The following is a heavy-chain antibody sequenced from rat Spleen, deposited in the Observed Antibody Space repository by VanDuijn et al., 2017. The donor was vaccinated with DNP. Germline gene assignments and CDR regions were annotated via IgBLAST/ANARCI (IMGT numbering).Heavy chain of an antibody. Sequence: EVQLVESGGDLVQPGRSLKLYCVASGFTFNNYWMAWIRQVPGQGLEWVASITPGGGRNYYPDSVKGRFTISREIAKNTLYLQVNSLRSEDTATYYCARGSTTVDYWYFDFWGPGTMVTVSS. CDR2: ITPGGGRN. V-gene: IGHV5-31*01. CDR1: GFTFNNYW. J-gene: IGHJ1*01. D-gene: IGHD1-1*01. CDR3: ARGSTTVDYWYFDF.